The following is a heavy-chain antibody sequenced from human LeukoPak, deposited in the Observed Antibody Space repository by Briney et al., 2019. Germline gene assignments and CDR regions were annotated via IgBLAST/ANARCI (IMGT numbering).Heavy chain of an antibody. J-gene: IGHJ5*02. CDR1: GFTFSSYA. Sequence: PGGSLRLSCAASGFTFSSYAMSWVRQAPGEGLEWVSAISGSGGSTYYADSVKGRFTISRDNSKNTLYLQMNSLRAEDTAVYYCAKGRSAVLLWFGEFSWGQGTLVTVSS. CDR3: AKGRSAVLLWFGEFS. CDR2: ISGSGGST. D-gene: IGHD3-10*01. V-gene: IGHV3-23*01.